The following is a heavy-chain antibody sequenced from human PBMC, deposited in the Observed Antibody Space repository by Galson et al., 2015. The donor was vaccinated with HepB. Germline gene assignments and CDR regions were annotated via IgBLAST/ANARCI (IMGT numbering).Heavy chain of an antibody. J-gene: IGHJ4*02. CDR1: GYTFTSYY. CDR2: INPSGGST. V-gene: IGHV1-46*01. D-gene: IGHD6-13*01. CDR3: ARGGALYSSSWTLFDY. Sequence: SVKVSCKASGYTFTSYYMHWVRQAPGQGLEWMGIINPSGGSTSYAQKFQGRVTMTRDTSTSTVYMELSSLRSEDTAVYYCARGGALYSSSWTLFDYWGQGTLVTVSS.